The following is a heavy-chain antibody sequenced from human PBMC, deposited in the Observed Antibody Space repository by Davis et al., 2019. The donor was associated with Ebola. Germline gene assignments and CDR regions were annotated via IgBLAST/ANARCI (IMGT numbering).Heavy chain of an antibody. J-gene: IGHJ3*02. D-gene: IGHD2-21*01. CDR1: GGSLSDYY. CDR2: INPSGGT. V-gene: IGHV4-34*01. Sequence: PGGSLRLSCGVYGGSLSDYYWSWVRQPPGKGLEWIGEINPSGGTTYNPSLKSRVTISLDTSKNQFSLILNSVTAADTALYYCARDADCGGDCLGGTRGFDIWGQGTMVTVSS. CDR3: ARDADCGGDCLGGTRGFDI.